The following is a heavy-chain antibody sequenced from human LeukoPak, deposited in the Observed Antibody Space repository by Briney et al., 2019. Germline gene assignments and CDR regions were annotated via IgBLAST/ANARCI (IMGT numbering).Heavy chain of an antibody. J-gene: IGHJ4*02. Sequence: GGSLRLSCAASGFTFNGYWMSWVRQAPGKGLEWVANIKQDGSEKYYVDSVKGRFTISRDNSKNTLYLQMNNLRAEDTAVYYCARAPYGDNGYTAEVADYWGQGTLVTVSS. CDR2: IKQDGSEK. V-gene: IGHV3-7*03. CDR3: ARAPYGDNGYTAEVADY. CDR1: GFTFNGYW. D-gene: IGHD4/OR15-4a*01.